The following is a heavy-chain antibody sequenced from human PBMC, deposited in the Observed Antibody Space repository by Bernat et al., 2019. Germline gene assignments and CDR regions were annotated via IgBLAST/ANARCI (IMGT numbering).Heavy chain of an antibody. V-gene: IGHV3-48*01. CDR1: GFTFSTSD. CDR2: ISSSGGTI. D-gene: IGHD5-24*01. Sequence: EVKLVESGGDLVQPGGSLRLSCEASGFTFSTSDMHWVRQAPGSPLEWVSFISSSGGTIHHTDSVKGRFTISRDNGKNSLYLQMSSLRAEDTAVYYCARDGKRRGNYGYDFDPWGQGTMVTVSS. CDR3: ARDGKRRGNYGYDFDP. J-gene: IGHJ5*02.